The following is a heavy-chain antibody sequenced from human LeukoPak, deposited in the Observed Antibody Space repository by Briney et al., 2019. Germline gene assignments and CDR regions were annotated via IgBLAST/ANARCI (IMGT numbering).Heavy chain of an antibody. CDR3: ARSRGTDY. Sequence: PGGSLRLSCVASGFTFNNYRMSWVRQAPGKGPEWVADIKQDGSDTYHVDSVKGRFTISRDNAKNSLYLQMNSLRVEDTAIYYCARSRGTDYWGQGTLVTVSS. V-gene: IGHV3-7*01. D-gene: IGHD1-26*01. CDR2: IKQDGSDT. CDR1: GFTFNNYR. J-gene: IGHJ4*02.